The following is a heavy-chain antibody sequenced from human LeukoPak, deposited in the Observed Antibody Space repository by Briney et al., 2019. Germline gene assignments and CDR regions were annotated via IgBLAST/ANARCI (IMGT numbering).Heavy chain of an antibody. CDR2: VYYSGST. Sequence: SETLSLTCTLSCGSISSYYWGWIRQPAGKGLEWNGYVYYSGSTNYNPSLKSRSTRSVDTSKNQFSLKLSSVPAAYTAVYYCARHASEGGPAAAGYYYYGMDVWGQGTTVTVSS. CDR3: ARHASEGGPAAAGYYYYGMDV. V-gene: IGHV4-59*08. D-gene: IGHD6-13*01. J-gene: IGHJ6*02. CDR1: CGSISSYY.